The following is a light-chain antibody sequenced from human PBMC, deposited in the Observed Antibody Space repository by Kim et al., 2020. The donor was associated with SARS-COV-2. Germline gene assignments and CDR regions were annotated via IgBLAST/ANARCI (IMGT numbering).Light chain of an antibody. Sequence: DIQMTQSPSSLSASVGDRVTITCRASQDISNYVAWYQQKPGKVPKVLIYSASALRSGVPSRFSGSGSGTDFTLTISSLQPEDVATYYCQNYDGAPLTFGQGTRVEIK. CDR2: SAS. CDR1: QDISNY. V-gene: IGKV1-27*01. CDR3: QNYDGAPLT. J-gene: IGKJ1*01.